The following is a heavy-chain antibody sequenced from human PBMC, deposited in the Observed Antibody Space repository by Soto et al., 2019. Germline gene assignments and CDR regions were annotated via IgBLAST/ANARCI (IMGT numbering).Heavy chain of an antibody. CDR1: GFTFSSYG. CDR3: AKILQLGDYAYYYYGMDV. V-gene: IGHV3-30*18. CDR2: ISYDGSNK. D-gene: IGHD4-17*01. J-gene: IGHJ6*02. Sequence: QVQLVESGGGVVQPRRSLRLSCAASGFTFSSYGMHWVRQAPGKGLEWVAVISYDGSNKYYADSVKGRFTISRDNSKNTLYLQMNSLRAEDTAVYYCAKILQLGDYAYYYYGMDVWGQGTTVTVSS.